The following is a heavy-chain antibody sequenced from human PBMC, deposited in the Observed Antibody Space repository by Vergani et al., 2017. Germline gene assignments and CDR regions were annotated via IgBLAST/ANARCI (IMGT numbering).Heavy chain of an antibody. CDR1: GGSLSGSY. CDR3: ASSPWRRRSYYYYGMDV. Sequence: QVQLQQWGAGLLKPSETLSYTCAVYGGSLSGSYWSWIRQPPGKGLEWIGEINPSGSTKYNPSSKSRVTISVDTSKNQFYLKLSSVTAADTAVYYCASSPWRRRSYYYYGMDVWGQGTTVTVSS. V-gene: IGHV4-34*01. D-gene: IGHD5-24*01. CDR2: INPSGST. J-gene: IGHJ6*02.